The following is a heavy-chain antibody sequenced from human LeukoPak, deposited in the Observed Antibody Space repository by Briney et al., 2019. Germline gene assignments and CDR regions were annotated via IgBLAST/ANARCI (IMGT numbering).Heavy chain of an antibody. Sequence: SETLSLTCTVSGGPISSSSYYWGWIRQPPGKGLEWIGSIYYSGSTYYNPSLKSRVTISVDTSKNQFSLKLSSVTAADTAVYYCARQWGTMIVVVAFGIWGQGTMVTVSS. V-gene: IGHV4-39*01. CDR2: IYYSGST. D-gene: IGHD3-22*01. CDR3: ARQWGTMIVVVAFGI. CDR1: GGPISSSSYY. J-gene: IGHJ3*02.